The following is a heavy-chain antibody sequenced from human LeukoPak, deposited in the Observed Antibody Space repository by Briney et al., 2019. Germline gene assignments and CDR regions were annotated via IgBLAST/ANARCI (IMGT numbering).Heavy chain of an antibody. CDR2: INPSGGST. D-gene: IGHD3-22*01. V-gene: IGHV1-46*01. CDR1: GYTFTSYY. CDR3: ARDRSSSGHDY. J-gene: IGHJ4*02. Sequence: ASVKVSCKASGYTFTSYYMHWVRQAPGQGLEWMGIINPSGGSTSYAQKFQGRVTITADESTSTAYMELSSLRSEDTAVYYCARDRSSSGHDYWGQGTLVTVSS.